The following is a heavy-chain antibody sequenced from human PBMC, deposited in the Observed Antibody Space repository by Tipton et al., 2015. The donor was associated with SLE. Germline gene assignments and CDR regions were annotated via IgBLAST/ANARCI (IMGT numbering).Heavy chain of an antibody. CDR2: IKHSGST. Sequence: TLSLTCAVYGGSFSGYYWSWIRQPPGKGLEWIGGIKHSGSTNYNPSLKSRVTISVDTSKNQFSLKLSSVTAADTALYYCARGYKYYYGSAVVYWGQGTLVSVSS. V-gene: IGHV4-34*01. CDR1: GGSFSGYY. J-gene: IGHJ4*02. CDR3: ARGYKYYYGSAVVY. D-gene: IGHD3-10*01.